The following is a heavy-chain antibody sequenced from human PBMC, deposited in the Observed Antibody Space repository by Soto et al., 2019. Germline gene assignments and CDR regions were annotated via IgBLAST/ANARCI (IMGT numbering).Heavy chain of an antibody. V-gene: IGHV3-64D*08. CDR3: VKDRNSSPSGWFDP. CDR2: ISSNGGST. D-gene: IGHD6-6*01. Sequence: GGSLRLSCSASGFTFSSYAMHWVRQAPGKGLEYVSAISSNGGSTYYADPGKGRFTISRDNSKNTLYLQMSSLRAEDTAVYYCVKDRNSSPSGWFDPWGQGTLVTVSS. J-gene: IGHJ5*02. CDR1: GFTFSSYA.